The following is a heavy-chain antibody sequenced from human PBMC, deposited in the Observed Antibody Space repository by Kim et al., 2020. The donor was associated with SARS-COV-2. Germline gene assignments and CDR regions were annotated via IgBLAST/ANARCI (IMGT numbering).Heavy chain of an antibody. D-gene: IGHD3-3*01. V-gene: IGHV4-34*01. Sequence: SETLSLTCAVYGGSFSGYYWSWIRQPPGKGLEWIGEINHSGSTNYNPSLKSRVTISVDTSKNQFSLKLSSVTAADTAVYYCARGGDYDPIGLYYYYGMDVWGQGTTVTVSS. CDR1: GGSFSGYY. CDR2: INHSGST. J-gene: IGHJ6*02. CDR3: ARGGDYDPIGLYYYYGMDV.